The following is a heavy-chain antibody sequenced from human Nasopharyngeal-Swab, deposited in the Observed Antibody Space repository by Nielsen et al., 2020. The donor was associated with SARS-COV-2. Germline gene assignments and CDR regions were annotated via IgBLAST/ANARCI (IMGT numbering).Heavy chain of an antibody. J-gene: IGHJ6*02. V-gene: IGHV3-30*18. D-gene: IGHD2-21*02. CDR3: AKNKAGGGDCYSCYYGMDV. CDR1: GFTFSSYG. CDR2: ISSDGSNK. Sequence: GGSLRLSCAASGFTFSSYGMHWVRQAPGKGLEWVAVISSDGSNKYYADSVKGRFTISRDNSKNTLYLQMNSLRAEDTAVYYCAKNKAGGGDCYSCYYGMDVWGQGTTVTVSS.